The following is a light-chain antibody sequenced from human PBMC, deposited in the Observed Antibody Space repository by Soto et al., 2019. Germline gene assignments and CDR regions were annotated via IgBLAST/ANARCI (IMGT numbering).Light chain of an antibody. V-gene: IGKV1-8*01. CDR2: AAS. Sequence: IQMTQSPSSLSASVGDRVTITCRASQSISSYLAWYQQKPGKAPKLLIYAASTLQSGVPSRFSGSGSGTDFTLTISCLQSEDFATYYCQQYYSYPQAFGQGTRLEIK. CDR1: QSISSY. CDR3: QQYYSYPQA. J-gene: IGKJ5*01.